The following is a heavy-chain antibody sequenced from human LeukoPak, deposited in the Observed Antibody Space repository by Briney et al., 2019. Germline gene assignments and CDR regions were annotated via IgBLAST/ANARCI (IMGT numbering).Heavy chain of an antibody. J-gene: IGHJ4*02. Sequence: GESLKISCKGSGYSFTSYWIGWVRQMPGKGLEWMGIIYPGDSDTRYSPSFQGQVTISADKSISTAYLQWSSLKASDTAMYYCARPKNTIFGVVTPGPFDYWGQGTLVTVSS. CDR2: IYPGDSDT. D-gene: IGHD3-3*01. CDR1: GYSFTSYW. CDR3: ARPKNTIFGVVTPGPFDY. V-gene: IGHV5-51*01.